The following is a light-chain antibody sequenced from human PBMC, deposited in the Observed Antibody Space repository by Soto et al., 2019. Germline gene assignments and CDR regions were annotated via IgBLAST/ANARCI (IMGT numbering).Light chain of an antibody. CDR3: GTWDSSLSAGV. CDR2: DNN. Sequence: QAVLTQPPSVSAAPGQKVTISCSGSSSNIGNNYVSWYQQLPGTAPKLLIYDNNKRPSGIPDRFSGSKSGTSATLGITGLQTGDEADYYCGTWDSSLSAGVFGGGTKLNVL. CDR1: SSNIGNNY. V-gene: IGLV1-51*01. J-gene: IGLJ2*01.